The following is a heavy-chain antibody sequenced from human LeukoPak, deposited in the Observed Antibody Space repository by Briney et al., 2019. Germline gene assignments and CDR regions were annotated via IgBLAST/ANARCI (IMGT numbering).Heavy chain of an antibody. D-gene: IGHD4-17*01. CDR1: GGSISSHY. J-gene: IGHJ6*03. Sequence: TSEILSLTCTVSGGSISSHYWSWIRQPAGKGLEWIGRIYTSGSTNYNPSLKSRVTMSVDTSKNQFSLKLSSVTAADTAVYYCATAGAVTTFYYYYMDVWGKGTTVPASS. V-gene: IGHV4-4*07. CDR2: IYTSGST. CDR3: ATAGAVTTFYYYYMDV.